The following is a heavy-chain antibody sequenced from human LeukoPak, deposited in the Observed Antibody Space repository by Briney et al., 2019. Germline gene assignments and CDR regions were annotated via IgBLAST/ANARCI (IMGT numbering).Heavy chain of an antibody. D-gene: IGHD3-3*01. CDR2: IRYDGSNK. CDR1: GFTFSSYG. CDR3: ARDPPYYDFWSSPPGFDY. Sequence: GGSLRLSCAASGFTFSSYGMHWVRQAPGKGLEWVAFIRYDGSNKYYADSVKGRFTISRDNSKNTLYLQMNSLRAEDTAVYYCARDPPYYDFWSSPPGFDYWGQGTLVTVSS. J-gene: IGHJ4*02. V-gene: IGHV3-30*02.